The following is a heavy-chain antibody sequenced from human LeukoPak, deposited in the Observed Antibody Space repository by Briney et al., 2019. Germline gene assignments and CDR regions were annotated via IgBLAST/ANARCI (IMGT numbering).Heavy chain of an antibody. Sequence: GASVKVSCKASGGTFSSHAVSWVRQAPGQGLEWMGGIIPIFGTTNYAQKFQDRVTITADKSTSTAYMELSSLRSEDTAVYSCARDGPYDFWSGYYNWFDPWGQGTLVTVSS. CDR3: ARDGPYDFWSGYYNWFDP. CDR2: IIPIFGTT. CDR1: GGTFSSHA. D-gene: IGHD3-3*01. J-gene: IGHJ5*02. V-gene: IGHV1-69*06.